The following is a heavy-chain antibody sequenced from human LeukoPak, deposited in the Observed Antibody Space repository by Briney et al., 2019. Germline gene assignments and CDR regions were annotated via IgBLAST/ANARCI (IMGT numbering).Heavy chain of an antibody. V-gene: IGHV4-39*01. D-gene: IGHD2-2*01. J-gene: IGHJ5*02. CDR2: IYYSGGT. Sequence: SETLSLTCTVSGGSISSSSYYWGWIRQPPGKGLEWIGSIYYSGGTYYDPSLKSRVTISVDTSKNQFSLKLSSVTAADTAVYYCARQGIVVVPAATRGYNWFDPWGQGTLVTVSS. CDR3: ARQGIVVVPAATRGYNWFDP. CDR1: GGSISSSSYY.